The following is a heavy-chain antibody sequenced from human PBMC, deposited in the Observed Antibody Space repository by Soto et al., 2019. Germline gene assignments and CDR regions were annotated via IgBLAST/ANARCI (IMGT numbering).Heavy chain of an antibody. CDR2: IYYSGST. Sequence: PSETLSLTCTVSGGSISSYYWSWIRQPPGKGLEWIGYIYYSGSTNYNPSLKSRVTISVDTSKNQFSLKLSSVTAADTAVYYCARAQGATMVRGVIVDWGQGTLVTVSS. D-gene: IGHD3-10*01. V-gene: IGHV4-59*01. CDR1: GGSISSYY. J-gene: IGHJ4*02. CDR3: ARAQGATMVRGVIVD.